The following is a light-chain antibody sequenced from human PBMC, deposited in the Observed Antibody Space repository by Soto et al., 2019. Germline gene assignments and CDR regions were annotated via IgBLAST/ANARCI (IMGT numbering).Light chain of an antibody. CDR3: LQYSNWPRT. CDR1: QSVNSN. Sequence: ERVMTQSPATLSVSPGERATLSCRASQSVNSNLAWYQQKPGQAPRLLIYGASTRATGIPGRFSGSGSGTEFTLTISSLQSEDFAVYYCLQYSNWPRTFGQGTKVGIK. J-gene: IGKJ1*01. CDR2: GAS. V-gene: IGKV3-15*01.